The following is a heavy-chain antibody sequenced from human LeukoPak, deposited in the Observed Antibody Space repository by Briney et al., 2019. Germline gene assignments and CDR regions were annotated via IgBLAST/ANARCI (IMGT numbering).Heavy chain of an antibody. J-gene: IGHJ5*01. D-gene: IGHD2-8*01. CDR1: GFSLSSFQ. CDR2: ISDSGKTE. V-gene: IGHV3-48*03. CDR3: ARDGTTNRYSWFDS. Sequence: PGGSLRLSCAASGFSLSSFQMNWVRQAPGKGLEWISYISDSGKTEYYADSVKGRFTISRDNANNSLYLQMNSLAGEDTALYYCARDGTTNRYSWFDSWGQGTRVTVSS.